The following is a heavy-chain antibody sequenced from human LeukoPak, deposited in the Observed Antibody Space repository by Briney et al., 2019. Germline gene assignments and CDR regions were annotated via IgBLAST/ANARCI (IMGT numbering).Heavy chain of an antibody. D-gene: IGHD5-12*01. CDR3: AVWLRDAFDI. J-gene: IGHJ3*02. CDR2: IKQDGSEK. Sequence: PGGSLRLSRVASGFTLSKRLMSWVRQAPGKGLEWVADIKQDGSEKYYVDSVRGRFTISRDNAKNSLSLQMNSLRAEDTAVYYCAVWLRDAFDIWGQGTMVTVSS. CDR1: GFTLSKRL. V-gene: IGHV3-7*01.